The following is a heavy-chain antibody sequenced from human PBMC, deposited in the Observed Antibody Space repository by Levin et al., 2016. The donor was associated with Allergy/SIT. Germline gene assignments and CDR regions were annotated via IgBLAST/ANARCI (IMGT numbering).Heavy chain of an antibody. D-gene: IGHD3-3*01. CDR3: ARDFLRFLEWLFPPDHYGMDV. CDR2: INPSGGST. J-gene: IGHJ6*02. Sequence: WVRQALGQGLEWMGIINPSGGSTSYAQKFQGRVTMTRDTSTSTVYMELSSLRSEDTAVYYCARDFLRFLEWLFPPDHYGMDVWGQGTTVTVSS. V-gene: IGHV1-46*01.